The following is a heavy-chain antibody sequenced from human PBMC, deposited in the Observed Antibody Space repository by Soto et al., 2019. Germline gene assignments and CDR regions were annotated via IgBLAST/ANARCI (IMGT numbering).Heavy chain of an antibody. CDR3: ASINGSGDRAFDY. CDR1: GDTFSFYS. D-gene: IGHD3-10*01. CDR2: VNPILSMS. Sequence: QVQLVQSGAEVKRPGSSVKVSCKASGDTFSFYSINWVRQAPGLGLEWMGRVNPILSMSNYAQRFQGRVTLTTEKXTSTAYMELSGLRSEDTAMYYCASINGSGDRAFDYWGRGALVTVSS. J-gene: IGHJ4*02. V-gene: IGHV1-69*04.